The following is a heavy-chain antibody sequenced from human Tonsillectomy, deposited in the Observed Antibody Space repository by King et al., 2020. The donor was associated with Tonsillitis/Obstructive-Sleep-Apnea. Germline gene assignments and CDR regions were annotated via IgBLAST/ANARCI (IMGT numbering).Heavy chain of an antibody. J-gene: IGHJ5*02. CDR1: GFTLSNHW. CDR2: VYPDGRDS. CDR3: GRDEVYGSGSCGT. V-gene: IGHV3-74*01. Sequence: VQLVESGGNLVQPGGSLRLSCTASGFTLSNHWMHWVRQVPGRGLEWVSRVYPDGRDSSNADSVKGRLTISRANARNTLYRQMNSLRDEDTAVYYCGRDEVYGSGSCGTWGQGTLVTVSS. D-gene: IGHD3-10*01.